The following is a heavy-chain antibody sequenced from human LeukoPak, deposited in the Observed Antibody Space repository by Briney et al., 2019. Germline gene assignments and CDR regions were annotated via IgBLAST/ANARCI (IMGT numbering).Heavy chain of an antibody. Sequence: GGSLRLSCAASGFTFDDYGMSWVRQAPGKGLEWVSGINWNGGSTGYADSVKGRFTISRDNAKNSLYLQMNSLRAEDTALYYCARGGYSSSSGGYFQHWGQGTLVTVSS. CDR2: INWNGGST. V-gene: IGHV3-20*04. J-gene: IGHJ1*01. D-gene: IGHD6-6*01. CDR3: ARGGYSSSSGGYFQH. CDR1: GFTFDDYG.